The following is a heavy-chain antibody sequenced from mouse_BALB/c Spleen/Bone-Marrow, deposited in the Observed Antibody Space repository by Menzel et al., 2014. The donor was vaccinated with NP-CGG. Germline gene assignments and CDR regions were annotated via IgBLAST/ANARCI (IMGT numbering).Heavy chain of an antibody. CDR2: IDPANGNT. J-gene: IGHJ3*01. CDR3: VRWELGRAWFAY. D-gene: IGHD4-1*01. Sequence: DVKHQESGAELVKPGASVKLSCTASGFNIKDTYMHWVKQRPERGLEWIGRIDPANGNTKYDPKFQGKATITADTSSNTAYLQLSSLTSEDTAVYYCVRWELGRAWFAYWGQGTLVTVSA. CDR1: GFNIKDTY. V-gene: IGHV14-3*02.